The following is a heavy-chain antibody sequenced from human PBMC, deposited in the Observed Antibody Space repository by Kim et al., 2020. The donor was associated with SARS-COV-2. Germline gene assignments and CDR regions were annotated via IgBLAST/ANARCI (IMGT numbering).Heavy chain of an antibody. Sequence: GGSLRLSCAASGFTFGSYLMHWVRQVPGKGLVWVARLNSDGSRTNYADSVKGRFTISRDNAKNTLYLQMNSLRGEDTAVYFCAREGGPELLWFGEPNYWYFNLWGRGTLVTVSS. CDR2: LNSDGSRT. J-gene: IGHJ2*01. D-gene: IGHD3-10*01. CDR1: GFTFGSYL. CDR3: AREGGPELLWFGEPNYWYFNL. V-gene: IGHV3-74*01.